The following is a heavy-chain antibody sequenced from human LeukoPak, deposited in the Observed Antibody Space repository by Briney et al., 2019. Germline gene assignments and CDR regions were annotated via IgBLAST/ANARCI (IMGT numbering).Heavy chain of an antibody. D-gene: IGHD3-3*01. Sequence: KSKTDGGTTDYAAPVKGRFTISRDDSKNTLYLQMNSLKTEDTAVYYCTTSDFWSGYYNYWGQGTLVTVSS. J-gene: IGHJ4*02. CDR3: TTSDFWSGYYNY. V-gene: IGHV3-15*01. CDR2: KSKTDGGTT.